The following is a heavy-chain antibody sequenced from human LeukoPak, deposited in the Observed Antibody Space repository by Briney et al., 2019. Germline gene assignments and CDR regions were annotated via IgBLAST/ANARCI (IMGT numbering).Heavy chain of an antibody. CDR2: ISYDGSNK. CDR3: AKGASVVVARYYYFDY. D-gene: IGHD2-15*01. Sequence: GRSLRLSCVASGFTFSSYGMHWVRQAPGKGLEWVAVISYDGSNKYYADSVKGRFTISRDNSKNTLYLQMNSLRAEDTAVYYCAKGASVVVARYYYFDYWGQGTLVTVSS. J-gene: IGHJ4*02. V-gene: IGHV3-30*18. CDR1: GFTFSSYG.